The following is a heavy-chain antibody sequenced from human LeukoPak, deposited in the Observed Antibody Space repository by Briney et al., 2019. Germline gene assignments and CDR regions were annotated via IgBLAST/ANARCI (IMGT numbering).Heavy chain of an antibody. J-gene: IGHJ5*02. V-gene: IGHV4-4*07. CDR2: IYTSGST. D-gene: IGHD3-22*01. CDR3: ARDRDYYDSSGYYRNNWFDP. Sequence: PSETLSLTCTVSGGSISSYYWSWIRQPAGKGLEWIGRIYTSGSTNYNPSLKSRVTMSVDTSKNQFCLKLSSVTAADTAVYYCARDRDYYDSSGYYRNNWFDPWGQGTLVIVSP. CDR1: GGSISSYY.